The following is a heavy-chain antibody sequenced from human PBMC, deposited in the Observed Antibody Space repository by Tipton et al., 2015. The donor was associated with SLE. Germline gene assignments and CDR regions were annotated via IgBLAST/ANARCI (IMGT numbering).Heavy chain of an antibody. CDR2: IYTSGST. CDR1: GGSISSGRHY. V-gene: IGHV4-61*02. D-gene: IGHD6-19*01. J-gene: IGHJ4*02. Sequence: TLSLTCTVSGGSISSGRHYWSWIRQPAGKGLEWIAGIYTSGSTNYNPSLKSRVTISVDTSKNQFSLKLSSVTAADTAVYYCARDPVAGRGIVCWGRGTLVTVSS. CDR3: ARDPVAGRGIVC.